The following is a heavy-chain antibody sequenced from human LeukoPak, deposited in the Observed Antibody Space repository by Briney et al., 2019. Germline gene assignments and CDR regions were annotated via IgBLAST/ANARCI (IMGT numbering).Heavy chain of an antibody. V-gene: IGHV3-66*04. CDR3: ARPTTPRYRHGMGV. CDR1: GFTVSSNY. Sequence: GGSLRLSCAASGFTVSSNYMSWVRRAPGKGLEWVSVIYSGGSTYYADSVKGRFTISRDNSKNTLYLQMNSLRAEDTAVYYCARPTTPRYRHGMGVWGQGTTVTVSS. J-gene: IGHJ6*02. CDR2: IYSGGST. D-gene: IGHD3-9*01.